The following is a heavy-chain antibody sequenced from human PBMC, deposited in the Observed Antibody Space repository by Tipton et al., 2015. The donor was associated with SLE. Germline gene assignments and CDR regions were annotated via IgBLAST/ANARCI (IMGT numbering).Heavy chain of an antibody. Sequence: SLRLSCEVSGFRFNSYDMNWVRQVPGKGLEWVSYISSSGTTIYYADSVQGRFTISRDNAKNSLFLQMNSLRAEDTALYYCVRDPGNCSGDTCYPRELDYWGQGTLVTVSS. CDR1: GFRFNSYD. D-gene: IGHD2-15*01. CDR3: VRDPGNCSGDTCYPRELDY. J-gene: IGHJ4*02. CDR2: ISSSGTTI. V-gene: IGHV3-48*03.